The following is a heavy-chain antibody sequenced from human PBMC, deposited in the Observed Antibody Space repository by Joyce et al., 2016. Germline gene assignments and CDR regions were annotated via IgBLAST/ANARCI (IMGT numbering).Heavy chain of an antibody. Sequence: QVQLQESGPRLVKPSQTLSLTCTVSGGSISSGGYYWSWIRQHPGKGLEWIGYIYYSGSTYYSPSRKSRVTISVDTSKNQFSLKLTSVTAADTAVYYCARYSVVDIVATTVRYYFDYWGQGTLVTVSS. CDR1: GGSISSGGYY. CDR2: IYYSGST. CDR3: ARYSVVDIVATTVRYYFDY. D-gene: IGHD5-12*01. J-gene: IGHJ4*02. V-gene: IGHV4-31*03.